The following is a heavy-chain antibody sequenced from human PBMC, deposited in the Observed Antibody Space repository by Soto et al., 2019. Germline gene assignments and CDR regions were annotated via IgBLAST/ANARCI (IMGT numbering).Heavy chain of an antibody. J-gene: IGHJ6*02. CDR3: AKAIVGANTHDSGMDV. V-gene: IGHV3-30*18. Sequence: QVQLVESGGGVVQPGKSLRLSCAASGFTFSSYGLHWVRQAPGKGLEWVALIAYDGSNKYNADSVKGRFTISRDNSKNTLHLEMKSLRAEDTDVYYCAKAIVGANTHDSGMDVWGQGTTVTVSS. CDR1: GFTFSSYG. CDR2: IAYDGSNK. D-gene: IGHD1-26*01.